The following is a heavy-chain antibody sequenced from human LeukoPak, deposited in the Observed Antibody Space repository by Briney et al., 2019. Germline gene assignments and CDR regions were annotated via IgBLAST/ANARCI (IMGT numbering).Heavy chain of an antibody. Sequence: SETLSLTCTVSGGSISSSSYYWGWIRQPPGKGLEWIGSIYYSGSTYYNPSLKSRVTISVDTSKNQFSLKLSSVTAADTAVYYCARVGGSYYYSYYYMDVWGKGTTVTVSS. CDR1: GGSISSSSYY. D-gene: IGHD1-26*01. J-gene: IGHJ6*03. CDR2: IYYSGST. V-gene: IGHV4-39*07. CDR3: ARVGGSYYYSYYYMDV.